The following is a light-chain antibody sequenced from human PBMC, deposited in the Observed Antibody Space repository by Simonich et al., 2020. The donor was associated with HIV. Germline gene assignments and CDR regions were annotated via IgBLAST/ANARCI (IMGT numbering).Light chain of an antibody. Sequence: EIVMTQSPATLSVSPGERATLSCTARKSIRSNLAWYQQKPGQAPRLLIYGASTRATGIPSRFSGSGSGTEFTLTIGNMQSEDFAVYYCQQYDNWPPWTFGQGTKVEIK. CDR2: GAS. J-gene: IGKJ1*01. CDR3: QQYDNWPPWT. V-gene: IGKV3-15*01. CDR1: KSIRSN.